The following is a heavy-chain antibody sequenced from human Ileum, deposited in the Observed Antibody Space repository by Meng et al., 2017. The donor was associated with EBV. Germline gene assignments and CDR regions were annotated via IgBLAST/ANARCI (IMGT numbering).Heavy chain of an antibody. CDR3: ARGGSGYYYGSGFDY. D-gene: IGHD3-10*01. J-gene: IGHJ4*02. V-gene: IGHV4-4*02. Sequence: QVQVQESCPGLVKPSGTLSLTCIVSDLYITNNYWWSWVRQPPGKGLEWIGEIYYSGNTYYNPSLKSRVTISVDKSNNQFSLRLSSVTAADTAVYYCARGGSGYYYGSGFDYWGQGTLVTVSS. CDR1: DLYITNNYW. CDR2: IYYSGNT.